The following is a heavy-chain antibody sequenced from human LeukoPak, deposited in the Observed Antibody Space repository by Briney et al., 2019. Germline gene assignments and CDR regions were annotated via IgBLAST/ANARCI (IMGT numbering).Heavy chain of an antibody. V-gene: IGHV4-4*08. J-gene: IGHJ4*02. Sequence: SETLSLTCTVSGGSISSYYWSWIRQPPGKGLEWIGYIYTSGSTNHNPSLKSRVTISVDTSKNQFSLKLASVTAADTAVYYCARVFDSWGQGTLVTVSS. CDR3: ARVFDS. CDR2: IYTSGST. CDR1: GGSISSYY.